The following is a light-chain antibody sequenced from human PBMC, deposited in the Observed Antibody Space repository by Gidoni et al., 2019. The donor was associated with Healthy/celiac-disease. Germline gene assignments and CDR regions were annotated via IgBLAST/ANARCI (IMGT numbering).Light chain of an antibody. Sequence: QSALTQPRSVSGSPGQSVTISCTGTSSDVGGYNYVSWYQQHPGKAPKLMIYDVSKRPSGVPDRFSGSKSGNTASLTISGLQAEYEADYYCCSYAGSYTLPDVVFGGGTKLTVL. CDR1: SSDVGGYNY. V-gene: IGLV2-11*01. CDR3: CSYAGSYTLPDVV. J-gene: IGLJ2*01. CDR2: DVS.